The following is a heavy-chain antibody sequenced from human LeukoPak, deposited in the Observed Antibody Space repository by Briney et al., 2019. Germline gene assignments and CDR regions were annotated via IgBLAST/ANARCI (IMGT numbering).Heavy chain of an antibody. CDR1: GGSISSYY. V-gene: IGHV4-59*08. CDR2: IYYSGST. D-gene: IGHD4-17*01. Sequence: SETLSLTCTVSGGSISSYYWSWIRQPPGKGLEWIGYIYYSGSTSYNPSLKSRVTISVDTSKNQFSLKLRSVTAADTAVYYCARHNYGDYFPALSLDYWGQGTLVTVSS. J-gene: IGHJ4*02. CDR3: ARHNYGDYFPALSLDY.